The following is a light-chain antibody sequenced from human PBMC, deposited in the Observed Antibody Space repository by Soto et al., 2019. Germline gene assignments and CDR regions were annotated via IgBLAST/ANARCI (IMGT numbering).Light chain of an antibody. V-gene: IGKV3-11*01. CDR1: QSVNSY. Sequence: EIVLTQSPATLSLSPGERAALSYRASQSVNSYLPGTNRRLARLPGSSSVVYPPARFTGRGSGTDFTLTISSLEAADFAVYCCPQCGSWPPLTFGGGTKVEIK. CDR2: VYP. J-gene: IGKJ4*01. CDR3: PQCGSWPPLT.